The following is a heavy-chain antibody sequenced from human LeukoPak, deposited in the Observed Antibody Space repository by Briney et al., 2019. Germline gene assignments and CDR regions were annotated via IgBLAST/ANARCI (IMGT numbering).Heavy chain of an antibody. Sequence: SETLSRTCAVYGGSFSGYYWSWIRQPPGKGLEWIGEINHSGSTNYNPSLKSRVTISVDTSKNQFSLKLSSVTAADTAVYYCARGLRGDYVLGYWGQGTLVTVSS. V-gene: IGHV4-34*01. CDR1: GGSFSGYY. CDR2: INHSGST. D-gene: IGHD4-17*01. J-gene: IGHJ4*02. CDR3: ARGLRGDYVLGY.